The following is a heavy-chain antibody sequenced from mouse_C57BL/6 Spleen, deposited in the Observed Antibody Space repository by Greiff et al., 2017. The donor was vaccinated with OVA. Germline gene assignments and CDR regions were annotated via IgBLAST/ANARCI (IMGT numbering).Heavy chain of an antibody. Sequence: QVQLKESGAELVRPGTSVKVSCKASGYAFTNYLIEWVKQRPGQGLEWIGVINPGSGGTNYNEKFKGKATLTADKSSSTAYMQLSSLTSEDSAVYFCARYFAHYFDYWGQGTTLTVSS. CDR3: ARYFAHYFDY. CDR1: GYAFTNYL. CDR2: INPGSGGT. J-gene: IGHJ2*01. V-gene: IGHV1-54*01.